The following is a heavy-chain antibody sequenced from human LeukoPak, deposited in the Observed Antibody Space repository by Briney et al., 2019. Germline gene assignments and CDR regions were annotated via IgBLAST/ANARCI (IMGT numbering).Heavy chain of an antibody. CDR3: ARVDSSSWYPGFDY. Sequence: PGGSLRLSCAASGFTFSSYAMHWVRQAPGKGLGWVAVISYDGSNKYYADSVKGRFTISRDNSKNTLYLQMNSLRAEDTAVYYCARVDSSSWYPGFDYWGQGNLVTVSS. CDR2: ISYDGSNK. V-gene: IGHV3-30*04. J-gene: IGHJ4*02. D-gene: IGHD6-13*01. CDR1: GFTFSSYA.